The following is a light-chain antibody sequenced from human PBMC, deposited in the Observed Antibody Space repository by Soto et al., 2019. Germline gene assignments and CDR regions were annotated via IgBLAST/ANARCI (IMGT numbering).Light chain of an antibody. Sequence: AIQMPQSPSSLSASVGDRVTITCRASQDIRSDLGWYQQKPGKAPKLLIYAASSLQVGVPSRFSGSRSGTDFTLTISSLQPEDFATYYCLQDYDFPWTFGRGTKVEIK. CDR1: QDIRSD. V-gene: IGKV1-6*01. J-gene: IGKJ1*01. CDR2: AAS. CDR3: LQDYDFPWT.